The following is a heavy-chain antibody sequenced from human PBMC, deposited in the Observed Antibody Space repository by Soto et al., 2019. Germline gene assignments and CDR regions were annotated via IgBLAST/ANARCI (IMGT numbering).Heavy chain of an antibody. V-gene: IGHV1-46*01. D-gene: IGHD6-13*01. CDR2: INPSGGST. J-gene: IGHJ4*02. CDR1: GYTFTSYY. Sequence: GASVKVSCKASGYTFTSYYMHWVRQALGQGLEWMGIINPSGGSTSYAQKFQGRVTMTRDTSTSTAYMELRSLRSDDTAVYYCARDRGSSRGRGCGYWGQGTLVTVSS. CDR3: ARDRGSSRGRGCGY.